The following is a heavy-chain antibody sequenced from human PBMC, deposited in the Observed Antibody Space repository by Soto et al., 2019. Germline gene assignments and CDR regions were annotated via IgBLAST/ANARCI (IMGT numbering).Heavy chain of an antibody. CDR2: INTDGSST. J-gene: IGHJ3*02. CDR1: GFTCSSYW. Sequence: GGSLRLSCAASGFTCSSYWMHWVRQAPGKGLVWVSHINTDGSSTNYADSVKGRFTISRDTATNTLYLQMNSLRAEDTAVYYCAQDSGHDSDDLDIWGQGTMVTVS. CDR3: AQDSGHDSDDLDI. D-gene: IGHD5-12*01. V-gene: IGHV3-74*01.